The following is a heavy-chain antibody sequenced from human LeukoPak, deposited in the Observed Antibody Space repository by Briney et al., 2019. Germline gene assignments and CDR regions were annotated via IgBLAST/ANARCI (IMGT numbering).Heavy chain of an antibody. D-gene: IGHD3-3*01. CDR2: IYPDDSDV. CDR1: GYSFTSYW. CDR3: MRGGLRGFWDGYSDY. V-gene: IGHV5-51*01. J-gene: IGHJ4*02. Sequence: GESLKISCKGSGYSFTSYWIGWVRQVPGKGLEWMAMIYPDDSDVRYNPSFQGHVAISADKSIHTAFLQWYTLKASDTAMYYCMRGGLRGFWDGYSDYWGQGTLLSVSS.